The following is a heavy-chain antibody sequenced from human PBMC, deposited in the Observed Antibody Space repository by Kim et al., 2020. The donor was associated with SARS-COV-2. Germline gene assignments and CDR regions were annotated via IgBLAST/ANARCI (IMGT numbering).Heavy chain of an antibody. J-gene: IGHJ4*02. CDR3: AKTPDIGVVTMFFDY. D-gene: IGHD2-2*01. Sequence: AVSVKGRFTISRDDSKNTLYLKMSSLRAEDTAVYYCAKTPDIGVVTMFFDYWGQGTLVTVSS. V-gene: IGHV3-23*01.